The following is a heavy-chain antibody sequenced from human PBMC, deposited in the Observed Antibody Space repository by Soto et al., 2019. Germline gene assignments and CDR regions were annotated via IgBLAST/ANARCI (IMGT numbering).Heavy chain of an antibody. CDR2: INHSGST. CDR3: AREIVVVPAARRRSHYYMDV. CDR1: GGSFSGYY. Sequence: SETLSLTCAVYGGSFSGYYWSWIRQPPGKGLEWIGEINHSGSTNYNPSLKSRVTISVDTSKNQFSPKLSSVTAADTAVYYCAREIVVVPAARRRSHYYMDVWGKGTTVTVSS. V-gene: IGHV4-34*01. J-gene: IGHJ6*03. D-gene: IGHD2-2*01.